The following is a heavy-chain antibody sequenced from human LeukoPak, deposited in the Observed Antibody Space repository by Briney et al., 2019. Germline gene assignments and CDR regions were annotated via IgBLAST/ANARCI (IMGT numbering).Heavy chain of an antibody. Sequence: GGSLRLSCAASGFTFSSYGMSWVRQAPGKGLEWVSAISGSGGSTYYADSVKGRFTISRDNSKNTLYLQMNSLRAEDTAVYYCAKDGYYDSSGYPDYWGQGTLVTVSS. J-gene: IGHJ4*02. V-gene: IGHV3-23*01. D-gene: IGHD3-22*01. CDR1: GFTFSSYG. CDR3: AKDGYYDSSGYPDY. CDR2: ISGSGGST.